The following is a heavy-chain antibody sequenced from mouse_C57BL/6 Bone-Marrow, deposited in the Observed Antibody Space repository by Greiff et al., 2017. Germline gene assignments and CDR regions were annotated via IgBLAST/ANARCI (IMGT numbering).Heavy chain of an antibody. V-gene: IGHV5-17*01. CDR3: ARTTVVGDWYVDV. J-gene: IGHJ1*03. D-gene: IGHD1-1*01. CDR2: ISSGSSTI. Sequence: EVKLVESGGGLVKPGGSLKLSCAASGFTFSDYGMHWVRQAPEKGLEWVAYISSGSSTIYYADTVKGRFTISRDNAKNTLFLQMTSLRSEDTAMYYCARTTVVGDWYVDVWGTGTTVTVSS. CDR1: GFTFSDYG.